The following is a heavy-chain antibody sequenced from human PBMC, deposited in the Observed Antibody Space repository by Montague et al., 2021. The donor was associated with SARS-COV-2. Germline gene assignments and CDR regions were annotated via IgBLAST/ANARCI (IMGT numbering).Heavy chain of an antibody. CDR3: ARGKRDFPVVVLGAATRTWFDA. CDR1: GGSFRNYY. D-gene: IGHD2-15*01. J-gene: IGHJ5*02. Sequence: SETLFLTCAVYGGSFRNYYWSWIRQPPGKGLEWIGEIDQGGSTNYNPSLKRRVTILIDTSKNQFSVKLTFATAADTAAYYCARGKRDFPVVVLGAATRTWFDAWGQGTLVTVSS. V-gene: IGHV4-34*01. CDR2: IDQGGST.